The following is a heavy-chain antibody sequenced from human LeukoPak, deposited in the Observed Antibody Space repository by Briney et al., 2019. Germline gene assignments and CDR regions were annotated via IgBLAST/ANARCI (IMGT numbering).Heavy chain of an antibody. D-gene: IGHD3-3*01. CDR3: ARISLNYDFWSGYPDY. V-gene: IGHV3-30-3*01. CDR1: GFTFSIYT. CDR2: ISSDINNK. J-gene: IGHJ4*02. Sequence: GGSLRLSCAASGFTFSIYTMHWVRQAPGKGLEWVAVISSDINNKNYADSVKGRFSISRDNSQNTLYLQMNSLRVEDTAVYYCARISLNYDFWSGYPDYWGQGTLVTVSS.